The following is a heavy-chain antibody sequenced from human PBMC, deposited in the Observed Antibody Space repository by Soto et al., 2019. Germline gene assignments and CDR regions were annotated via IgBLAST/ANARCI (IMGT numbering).Heavy chain of an antibody. Sequence: EVQLAQSGAEVKKPGESLRISCKGSGDRFSTYWINWVRQMPGKGLEWMGRIDVSDSYTNYSPSFQGHVSISADKSSSNVYLQWSSLKAADTAMYYCAKRRVGDAFDVWGQGTMVTVSS. V-gene: IGHV5-10-1*03. CDR2: IDVSDSYT. CDR1: GDRFSTYW. D-gene: IGHD1-26*01. J-gene: IGHJ3*01. CDR3: AKRRVGDAFDV.